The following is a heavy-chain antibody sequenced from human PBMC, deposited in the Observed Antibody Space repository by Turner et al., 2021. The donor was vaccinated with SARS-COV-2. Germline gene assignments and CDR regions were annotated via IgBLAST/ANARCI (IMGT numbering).Heavy chain of an antibody. D-gene: IGHD6-19*01. CDR2: VYYSGST. J-gene: IGHJ4*02. Sequence: QLQLQESGPGVVKPSETLSLTCAVSGGSISTTHYYWGWIRQPPGEGLEWIGIVYYSGSTYYNPSLKSRVIISVDTSNNQLSLKLSSVTAADTAVYYCARHFRSAVAAVPFYFWGQGTLVTVSS. CDR1: GGSISTTHYY. V-gene: IGHV4-39*01. CDR3: ARHFRSAVAAVPFYF.